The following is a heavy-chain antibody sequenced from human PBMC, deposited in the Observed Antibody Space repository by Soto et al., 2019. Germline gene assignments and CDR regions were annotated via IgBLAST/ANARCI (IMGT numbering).Heavy chain of an antibody. J-gene: IGHJ5*02. CDR1: GGGFSSYA. CDR3: ARSYHSGTYGCFDP. Sequence: QIHLVQSGAEVRKPGSSVQGSCKASGGGFSSYAVNWVRQAPGQGLEWMGGVIPLFDTRSYAQKFQGRLTITADESTTTAYMELNSLTSDDTAIYYCARSYHSGTYGCFDPWGQGTLVTVSS. D-gene: IGHD3-10*01. CDR2: VIPLFDTR. V-gene: IGHV1-69*01.